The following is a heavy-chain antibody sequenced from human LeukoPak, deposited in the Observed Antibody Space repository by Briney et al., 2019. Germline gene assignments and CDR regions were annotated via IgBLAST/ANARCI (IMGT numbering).Heavy chain of an antibody. Sequence: GGSLRLSCAASGFTFSSYAMHWVRQAPGKGLEYVSAISSNGGSTYYANSVKGRFTISRDNSKNTLYLQMNSLRAEDTAVYYCAREGDYGGNSGYDYWGQGTLVTVSS. V-gene: IGHV3-64*01. CDR2: ISSNGGST. J-gene: IGHJ4*02. CDR3: AREGDYGGNSGYDY. CDR1: GFTFSSYA. D-gene: IGHD4-23*01.